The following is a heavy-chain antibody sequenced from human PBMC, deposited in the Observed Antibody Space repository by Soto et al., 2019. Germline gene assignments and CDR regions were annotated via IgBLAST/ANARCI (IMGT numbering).Heavy chain of an antibody. Sequence: QVQLQESGPGLVKPSQTLSLTCPVSGGSISSGDYYWSWIRPPPGKGLEWIGYIYYSGSTYYNPYLKSRVTISVYTSKNQFSLKLSSVTAADTAVYYCARAAILYYHPMHGYLQHWGQGTLVTVSS. CDR2: IYYSGST. CDR3: ARAAILYYHPMHGYLQH. CDR1: GGSISSGDYY. J-gene: IGHJ1*01. V-gene: IGHV4-30-4*01. D-gene: IGHD2-8*01.